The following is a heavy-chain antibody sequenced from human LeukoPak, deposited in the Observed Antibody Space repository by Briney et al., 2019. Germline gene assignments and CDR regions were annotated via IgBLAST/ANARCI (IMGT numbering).Heavy chain of an antibody. J-gene: IGHJ6*02. CDR2: INIDGNSN. Sequence: GGSLRLSRAASGFTFSNHWVHWVRQLPGKRLVSVSRINIDGNSNTYTNSVKGRFTIASDNVKNTLYMQINRLGVENTADYYCVRGSSDWNGMDVWGQGTTVTVSS. CDR1: GFTFSNHW. V-gene: IGHV3-74*01. CDR3: VRGSSDWNGMDV. D-gene: IGHD6-19*01.